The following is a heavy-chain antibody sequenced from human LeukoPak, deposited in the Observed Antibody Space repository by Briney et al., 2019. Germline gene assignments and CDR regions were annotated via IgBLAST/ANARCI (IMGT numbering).Heavy chain of an antibody. CDR2: INHSGST. Sequence: SETLSLTCAVYGGSFSGSYWSWIRQPPGKGLEWIGEINHSGSTNYNPSLKSRVTISVDTSKNQFSLKLSSVTAADTAVYYCARGGSSIVVVVAAMSLYFDYWGQGTLVTVSS. V-gene: IGHV4-34*01. CDR3: ARGGSSIVVVVAAMSLYFDY. D-gene: IGHD2-15*01. CDR1: GGSFSGSY. J-gene: IGHJ4*02.